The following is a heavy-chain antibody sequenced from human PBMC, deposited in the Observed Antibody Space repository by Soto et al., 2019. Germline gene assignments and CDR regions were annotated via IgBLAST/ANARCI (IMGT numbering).Heavy chain of an antibody. V-gene: IGHV1-69*08. CDR2: IIPILGIA. Sequence: QVQLVQSGAEVKKPGSSVKVSCKASGGTFSSYTISWVRQAPGQGLEWMGRIIPILGIANYAQKFQGRVTITADKSTSTAYMELSSLRSDDTAVYYCAREEYYYGSGAFFDYRGEGTLGTVSS. D-gene: IGHD3-10*01. CDR3: AREEYYYGSGAFFDY. CDR1: GGTFSSYT. J-gene: IGHJ4*02.